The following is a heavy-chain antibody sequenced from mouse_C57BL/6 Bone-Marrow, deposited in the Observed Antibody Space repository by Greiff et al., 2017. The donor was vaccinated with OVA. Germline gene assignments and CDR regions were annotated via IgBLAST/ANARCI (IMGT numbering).Heavy chain of an antibody. Sequence: VQLQQSGAELVKPGASVKLSCKASGYTFTSYWMQWVKQRPGQGLEWIGELDPSDSYTNYNQKFKGKATLTVDTSSSTAYMQLSSLTSEDSAVYYCARDPVVARGYWYFDVWGTGTTVTVSS. J-gene: IGHJ1*03. CDR2: LDPSDSYT. CDR3: ARDPVVARGYWYFDV. V-gene: IGHV1-50*01. D-gene: IGHD1-1*01. CDR1: GYTFTSYW.